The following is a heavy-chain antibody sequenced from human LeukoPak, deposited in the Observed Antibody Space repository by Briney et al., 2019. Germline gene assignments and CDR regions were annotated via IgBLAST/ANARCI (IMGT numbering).Heavy chain of an antibody. V-gene: IGHV4-39*01. Sequence: PSETLSLTCTVFGGSISSSSYYWGWIRQPPGKGLEWIGSIYYSGSTYYNPSLKSRVTISVDTSKNQFPLKLSSVTAADTAVYYCARQVGVAVAGKQFDYWGQGTLVTVSS. CDR3: ARQVGVAVAGKQFDY. CDR1: GGSISSSSYY. D-gene: IGHD6-19*01. J-gene: IGHJ4*02. CDR2: IYYSGST.